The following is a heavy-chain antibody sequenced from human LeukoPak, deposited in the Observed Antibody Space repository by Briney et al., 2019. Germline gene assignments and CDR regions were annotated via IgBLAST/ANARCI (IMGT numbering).Heavy chain of an antibody. V-gene: IGHV3-74*01. CDR2: INTDGSIT. D-gene: IGHD6-13*01. CDR3: ARGTGYTNSWAYWYFDL. CDR1: GFTFSTYW. Sequence: GGSLRLSCAASGFTFSTYWMHWVRQAPGKGLVWVSRINTDGSITTYADSVKGRFTISRDNAKNTLYLQMNSLRAEDTAVYYCARGTGYTNSWAYWYFDLWGRGTLVTVSS. J-gene: IGHJ2*01.